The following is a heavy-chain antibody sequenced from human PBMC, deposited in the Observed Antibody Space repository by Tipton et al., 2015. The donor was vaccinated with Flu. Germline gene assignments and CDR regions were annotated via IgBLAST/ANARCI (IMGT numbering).Heavy chain of an antibody. D-gene: IGHD1-26*01. CDR3: AKDRGATNFFGYFDN. CDR1: GFTFDDYA. CDR2: ISWNSGSI. Sequence: SLRLSCAASGFTFDDYAMHWVRQAPGKGLEWVSGISWNSGSIGYADSVKGRFTISRDNAKNSLYLQMNSLRAEDTALYYCAKDRGATNFFGYFDNWGQGTLDTDS. V-gene: IGHV3-9*01. J-gene: IGHJ4*02.